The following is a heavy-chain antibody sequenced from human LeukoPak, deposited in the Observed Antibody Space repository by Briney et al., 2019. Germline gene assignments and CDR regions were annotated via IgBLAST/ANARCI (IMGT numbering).Heavy chain of an antibody. J-gene: IGHJ4*02. CDR2: IIPIFGTA. CDR3: ARESGYGNFYYFDY. D-gene: IGHD5-12*01. V-gene: IGHV1-69*13. Sequence: ASVKVSCKASGGTFSSYAISWVRRAPGQGLEWMGGIIPIFGTANYAQKFQGRVTITADESTSTAYMELSSLRSEDTAVYYCARESGYGNFYYFDYWGQGTLVTVSS. CDR1: GGTFSSYA.